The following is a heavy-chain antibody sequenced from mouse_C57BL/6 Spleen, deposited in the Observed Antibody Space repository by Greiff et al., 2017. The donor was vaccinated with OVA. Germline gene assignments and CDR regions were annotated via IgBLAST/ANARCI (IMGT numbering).Heavy chain of an antibody. CDR1: GYTFTDYN. CDR2: INPNNGGT. V-gene: IGHV1-22*01. J-gene: IGHJ3*01. CDR3: ARSTAQATAWFAY. Sequence: EVQLQQSGPELVKPGASVKMSCKASGYTFTDYNMHWVKQSHGKSLEWIGYINPNNGGTSSNQKFKGKATLTVNKSSSTAYMELRSLTSEDSAVYYCARSTAQATAWFAYWGQGTLVTVSA. D-gene: IGHD3-2*02.